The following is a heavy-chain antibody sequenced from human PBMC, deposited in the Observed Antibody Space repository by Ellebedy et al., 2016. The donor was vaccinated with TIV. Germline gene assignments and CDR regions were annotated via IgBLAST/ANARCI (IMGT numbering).Heavy chain of an antibody. CDR1: GVTFSDWS. Sequence: GGSLRLSCEVSGVTFSDWSMNYFRQAPGRGLEWVAYINGPKSKIFYSDSVKGRFTISRDNANSSLLLQMNSLGHEDTALYYCAMSREYSGYAWGQGRLVTVSS. CDR2: INGPKSKI. CDR3: AMSREYSGYA. J-gene: IGHJ5*02. V-gene: IGHV3-48*02. D-gene: IGHD5-12*01.